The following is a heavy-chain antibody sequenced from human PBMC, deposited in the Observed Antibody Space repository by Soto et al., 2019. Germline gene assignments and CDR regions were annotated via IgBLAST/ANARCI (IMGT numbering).Heavy chain of an antibody. V-gene: IGHV3-30-3*01. D-gene: IGHD3-3*01. CDR3: ARERRITIFENWLDP. J-gene: IGHJ5*02. CDR2: ISYDGSNK. Sequence: GGSLRLSCAASGFTFSSYAMHWVRQAPGKGLEWVAVISYDGSNKYYADSVKGRFTISRDNSKNTLYLQMNSLRAEDTAVYYCARERRITIFENWLDPWGQGTLVTVYS. CDR1: GFTFSSYA.